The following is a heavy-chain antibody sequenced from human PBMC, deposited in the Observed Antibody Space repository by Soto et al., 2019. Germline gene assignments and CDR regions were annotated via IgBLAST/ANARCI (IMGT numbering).Heavy chain of an antibody. CDR2: ISGSGSST. J-gene: IGHJ4*02. CDR1: GFTFSTYA. CDR3: MNNPRG. V-gene: IGHV3-23*01. D-gene: IGHD3-10*01. Sequence: LRLPCPAAGFTFSTYAMTWVRQAPGKGLEWVSAISGSGSSTYYADSVKGRFTISRDNSKNTLLLQMNSLRVEDTAVYYCMNNPRGWGQGTLVTVSS.